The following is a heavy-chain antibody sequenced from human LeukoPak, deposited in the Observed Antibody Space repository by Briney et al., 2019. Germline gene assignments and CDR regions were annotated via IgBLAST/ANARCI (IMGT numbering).Heavy chain of an antibody. D-gene: IGHD2-21*02. V-gene: IGHV1-69*04. CDR2: IIPILGIA. CDR1: GGTFSSYA. CDR3: ARVVVTSYYYGMDV. J-gene: IGHJ6*02. Sequence: ASVKVSCNASGGTFSSYAISWVRQAPGQGLEWMGRIIPILGIANYAQKFQGRVTITADKSTSTAYMELSSLRSEDTVVYYCARVVVTSYYYGMDVWGQGTTVTVSS.